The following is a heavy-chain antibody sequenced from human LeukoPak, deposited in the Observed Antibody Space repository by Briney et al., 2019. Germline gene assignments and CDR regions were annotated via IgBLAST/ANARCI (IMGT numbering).Heavy chain of an antibody. CDR1: GFTFSSYA. Sequence: GGSLRLSCAASGFTFSSYAMSWVRQAPGKGLEWVSAISGSGGSTYYADSVKGRFTISRDNSKNTLYLQMNSLRAEDTAVYYCAKDVKYYYDSSGHYPNWFDPWGQGTLVTVSS. D-gene: IGHD3-22*01. CDR3: AKDVKYYYDSSGHYPNWFDP. J-gene: IGHJ5*02. V-gene: IGHV3-23*01. CDR2: ISGSGGST.